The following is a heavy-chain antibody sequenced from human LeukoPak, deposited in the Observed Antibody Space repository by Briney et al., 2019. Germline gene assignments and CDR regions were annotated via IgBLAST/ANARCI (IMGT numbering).Heavy chain of an antibody. Sequence: GESLKISCKGSGYTFITYYITWVRQMPGKGLEWMGRIDPGDSYANYSPSFQGHVNISADKSLSTAYLQWSSLKASDTAIYYCARLKPMGGSSWYFDYWGRGTLVTVSS. V-gene: IGHV5-10-1*01. CDR3: ARLKPMGGSSWYFDY. D-gene: IGHD6-13*01. CDR1: GYTFITYY. CDR2: IDPGDSYA. J-gene: IGHJ4*02.